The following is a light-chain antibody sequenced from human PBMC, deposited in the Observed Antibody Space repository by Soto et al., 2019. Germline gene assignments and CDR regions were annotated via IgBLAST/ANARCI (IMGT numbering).Light chain of an antibody. V-gene: IGLV2-8*01. CDR2: EVR. J-gene: IGLJ2*01. CDR3: SSYAGSNNLGL. CDR1: SSDIGAYDY. Sequence: QSVLTQPASVSGSPGQSVTISCTGTSSDIGAYDYVSWYQQYPGKAPRLIIYEVRHRPSGVPDRFSGSKSGNTASLTVSGLQAEDEADYYCSSYAGSNNLGLFGGGTKLTVL.